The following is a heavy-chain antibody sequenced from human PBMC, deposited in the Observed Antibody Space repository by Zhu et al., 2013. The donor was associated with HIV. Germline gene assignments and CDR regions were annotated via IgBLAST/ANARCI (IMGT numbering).Heavy chain of an antibody. CDR2: IIPIFGTA. D-gene: IGHD3-10*01. CDR3: ASGWFGESLWGYYYGMDV. J-gene: IGHJ6*02. CDR1: GGTFSSYA. V-gene: IGHV1-69*01. Sequence: QVQLVQSGAEVKKPGSSVKVSCKASGGTFSSYAISWVRQAPGQGLEWMGGIIPIFGTANYAQKFQGRVTITADESTSTAYMELSSLRSEDTAVYYCASGWFGESLWGYYYGMDVWGQGTTVTVSS.